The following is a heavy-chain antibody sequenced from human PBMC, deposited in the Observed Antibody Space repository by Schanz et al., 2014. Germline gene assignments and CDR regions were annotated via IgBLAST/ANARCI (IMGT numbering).Heavy chain of an antibody. J-gene: IGHJ5*02. Sequence: EMQLLESGGGLAQPGGSLRLSCAASGFTFSDYAMCWVRQAPGKGLEWVSALSEGGGGTHYADSVRGRFTISSDSSKNTLYLQMSSLRADDTAVYYCAKAADWPVTRFDPWGQGTLVTVSS. D-gene: IGHD3-9*01. CDR1: GFTFSDYA. CDR3: AKAADWPVTRFDP. CDR2: LSEGGGGT. V-gene: IGHV3-23*01.